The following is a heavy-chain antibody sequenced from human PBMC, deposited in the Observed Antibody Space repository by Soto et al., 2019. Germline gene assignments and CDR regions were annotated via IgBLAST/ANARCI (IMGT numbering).Heavy chain of an antibody. J-gene: IGHJ3*02. V-gene: IGHV5-51*01. CDR1: GYSFTSYW. Sequence: GESLKISCKGSGYSFTSYWIGWVRQMPGKGLEWMGIIYPGDSDTRYSPSFQGQVTISADKSISTAYLQWSSLKASDTAMYYCARHVVGAAAGSRAFDIWGQGTMVTVSS. CDR2: IYPGDSDT. CDR3: ARHVVGAAAGSRAFDI. D-gene: IGHD6-13*01.